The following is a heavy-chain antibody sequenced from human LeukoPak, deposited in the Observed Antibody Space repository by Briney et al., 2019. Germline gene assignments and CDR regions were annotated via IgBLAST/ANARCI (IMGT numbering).Heavy chain of an antibody. Sequence: SETLSLTCTVSGGSISSYYWSWIRQPAGKGLEWIGRIYTSGGTNYNPSLKSRGTMSVDTSKNQFSLKLSSVTAADTAVYYCARELRDSSGYYRDAFDIWGQGTMVTVSS. J-gene: IGHJ3*02. CDR1: GGSISSYY. V-gene: IGHV4-4*07. D-gene: IGHD3-22*01. CDR2: IYTSGGT. CDR3: ARELRDSSGYYRDAFDI.